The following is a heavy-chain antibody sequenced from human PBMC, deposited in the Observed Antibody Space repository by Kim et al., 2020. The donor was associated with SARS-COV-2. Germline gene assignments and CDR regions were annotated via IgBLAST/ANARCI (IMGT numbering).Heavy chain of an antibody. CDR2: IKEDGSEM. V-gene: IGHV3-7*01. Sequence: GGSLRLSCVYSRFSFSVPWMTWVRHVPGKGLEWVAIIKEDGSEMLYVDSVKGRFAISRDNAKNSLYLQMNSLRAEDTAVYYCVASANSGSVHYWGRGTLVTVSS. CDR1: RFSFSVPW. J-gene: IGHJ4*02. D-gene: IGHD7-27*01. CDR3: VASANSGSVHY.